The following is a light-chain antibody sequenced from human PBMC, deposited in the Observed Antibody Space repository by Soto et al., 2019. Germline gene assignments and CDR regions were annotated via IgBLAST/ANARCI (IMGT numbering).Light chain of an antibody. CDR1: QSISNY. J-gene: IGKJ4*01. V-gene: IGKV1-39*01. CDR2: SAS. Sequence: DIQMTQSPSSLSASVGDRVTITCRASQSISNYLHWYQQTPGRAPKLVIYSASSLHRGVPSRFSGSGSGTDFTLTISSLQPEDSATYYCHQTYNSPLTFGGGTKVEI. CDR3: HQTYNSPLT.